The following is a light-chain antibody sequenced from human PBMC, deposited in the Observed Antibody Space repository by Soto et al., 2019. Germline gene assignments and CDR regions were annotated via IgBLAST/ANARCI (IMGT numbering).Light chain of an antibody. V-gene: IGLV1-51*01. J-gene: IGLJ2*01. CDR1: SSNIGNNY. CDR2: DNN. Sequence: QAVVTQPPSVSAAPGQKVTISCSGSSSNIGNNYVSWSQQLPGTAPKLLIYDNNKRPSGIPDRFSGSKSGTSATLGITGLQTGDEADYYCGTWDSSLSAVVFGGGTKLTVL. CDR3: GTWDSSLSAVV.